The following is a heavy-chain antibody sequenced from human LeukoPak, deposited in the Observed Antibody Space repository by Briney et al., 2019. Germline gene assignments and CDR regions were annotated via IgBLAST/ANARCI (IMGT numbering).Heavy chain of an antibody. D-gene: IGHD3/OR15-3a*01. Sequence: EASVKVSCKASGGTFSSYAISWVRQAPGQGLEWMGGIIPIFGTANYAQKFQGRVTITTDESTSTAYMELSSLRSEDTAVYYCAKDSRTGSILPFDAFDIWGQGTMVTVSS. CDR1: GGTFSSYA. CDR2: IIPIFGTA. V-gene: IGHV1-69*05. J-gene: IGHJ3*02. CDR3: AKDSRTGSILPFDAFDI.